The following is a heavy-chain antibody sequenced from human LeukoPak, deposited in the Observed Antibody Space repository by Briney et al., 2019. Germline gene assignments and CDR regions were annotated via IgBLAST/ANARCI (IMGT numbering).Heavy chain of an antibody. CDR3: ARWFKVDNTLDY. V-gene: IGHV4-31*03. D-gene: IGHD1-1*01. CDR1: GGSISSGGYY. CDR2: IYYSGST. Sequence: SETLSLTRTVSGGSISSGGYYWSWIRQHSGKGLEWIGYIYYSGSTYYNPSLKSRVTISVDTSKNQFSLKLSSVTAADTAVYYCARWFKVDNTLDYWGQGTLVTVSS. J-gene: IGHJ4*02.